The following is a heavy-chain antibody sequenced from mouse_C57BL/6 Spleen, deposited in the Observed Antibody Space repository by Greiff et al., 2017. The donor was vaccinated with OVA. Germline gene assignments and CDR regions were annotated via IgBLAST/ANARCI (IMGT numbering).Heavy chain of an antibody. D-gene: IGHD2-1*01. V-gene: IGHV2-9-1*01. J-gene: IGHJ2*01. Sequence: VKLVESGPGLVAPSQSLSITCTVSGFSFTSYAISWVRQPPGKGLEWLGVIWTGGGKNYNSALKSRLSISKDNTKSQVFLKMNSLQTDDTARYYCARNGNYYFDYWGQGTTLTVSS. CDR3: ARNGNYYFDY. CDR1: GFSFTSYA. CDR2: IWTGGGK.